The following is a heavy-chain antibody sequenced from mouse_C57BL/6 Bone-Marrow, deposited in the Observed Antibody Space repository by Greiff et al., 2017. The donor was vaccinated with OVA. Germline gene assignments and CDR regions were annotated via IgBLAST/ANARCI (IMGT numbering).Heavy chain of an antibody. D-gene: IGHD1-1*01. Sequence: EVQLVESGAELVKPGASVKLSCTASGFNIKDYYMHWVKQRTEQGLEWIGRIDPEDGETKYAPKFQGKATITADTSSNTAYLQLSSLTSEDTAVYYCARSVIYYYGSKTGTIAYWGQGTLVTVSA. CDR1: GFNIKDYY. V-gene: IGHV14-2*01. CDR3: ARSVIYYYGSKTGTIAY. CDR2: IDPEDGET. J-gene: IGHJ3*01.